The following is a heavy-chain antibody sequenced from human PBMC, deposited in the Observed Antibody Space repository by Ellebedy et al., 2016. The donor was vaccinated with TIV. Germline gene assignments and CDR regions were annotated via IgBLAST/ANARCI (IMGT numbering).Heavy chain of an antibody. V-gene: IGHV5-10-1*01. CDR1: GYSFSSYW. CDR3: ARFSGSFGGYDY. J-gene: IGHJ4*02. CDR2: IDPADSYT. Sequence: KVSCKGSGYSFSSYWITWVRQMPGKGLEPMGRIDPADSYTNYIPSFQGHVTMSVDTSISTAFLQWTSLKASDTAFYYCARFSGSFGGYDYWGQGTLVSVSS. D-gene: IGHD1-26*01.